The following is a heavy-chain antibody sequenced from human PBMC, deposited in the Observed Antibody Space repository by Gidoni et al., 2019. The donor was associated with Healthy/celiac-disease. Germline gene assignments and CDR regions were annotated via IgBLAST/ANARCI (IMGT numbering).Heavy chain of an antibody. Sequence: EVQLVETGGGLIQPGVSLRLSFAASWFPVSSNYISWGRQAPGKGLEWVSVIYSGGSTYYADSVKGRFTISRDNSKNTLYLQMNSLRAEDTAVYYCARSPTLGLLEDAGGYYGMDVWGQGTTVTVSS. J-gene: IGHJ6*02. CDR2: IYSGGST. CDR3: ARSPTLGLLEDAGGYYGMDV. V-gene: IGHV3-53*02. D-gene: IGHD1-7*01. CDR1: WFPVSSNY.